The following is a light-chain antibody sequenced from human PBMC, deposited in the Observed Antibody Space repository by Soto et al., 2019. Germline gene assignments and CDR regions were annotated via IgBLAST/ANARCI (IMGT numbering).Light chain of an antibody. CDR3: QAWGTSIHI. Sequence: QLVLTQSPSASASLGASVKLTCTLSSGHSNYAIAWHQQQPETGPRFLMKLNSDGSHSKGDGIPDRFSGSSSGAERYLTISAIQSEDEADYYCQAWGTSIHIFGGGTQLTVL. CDR1: SGHSNYA. J-gene: IGLJ2*01. V-gene: IGLV4-69*01. CDR2: LNSDGSH.